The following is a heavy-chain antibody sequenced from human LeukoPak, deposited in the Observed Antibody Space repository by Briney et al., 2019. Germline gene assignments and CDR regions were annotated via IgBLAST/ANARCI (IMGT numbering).Heavy chain of an antibody. V-gene: IGHV3-11*01. CDR1: GFTFSDYY. D-gene: IGHD6-13*01. CDR2: VSSSGSTM. J-gene: IGHJ5*02. Sequence: GGSLRLSCAASGFTFSDYYMTWIRQGPGKGLEWVSYVSSSGSTMYYTDSVKGRFTISRDNAKNSLYLQMNSLRGEDTAVYYCARIITVGGTDWFDPWGQGTLVTVSS. CDR3: ARIITVGGTDWFDP.